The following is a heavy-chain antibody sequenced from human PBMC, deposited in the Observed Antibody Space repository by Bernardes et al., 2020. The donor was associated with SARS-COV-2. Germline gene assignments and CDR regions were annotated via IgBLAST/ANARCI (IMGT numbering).Heavy chain of an antibody. Sequence: ASVKVSCKASGYTFTGYYMHWVRQAPGQGLEWMGWINPNSGGTNYAQKFQGRVTMTRDTSISTAYMELSRLRSDDTAVYYCARTYYDFWSGYGMDVWGQGTTVTVSS. CDR2: INPNSGGT. J-gene: IGHJ6*02. CDR3: ARTYYDFWSGYGMDV. V-gene: IGHV1-2*02. CDR1: GYTFTGYY. D-gene: IGHD3-3*01.